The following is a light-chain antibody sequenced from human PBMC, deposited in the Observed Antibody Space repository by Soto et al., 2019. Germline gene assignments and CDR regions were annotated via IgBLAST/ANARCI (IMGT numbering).Light chain of an antibody. V-gene: IGKV3-20*01. CDR2: GAS. J-gene: IGKJ1*01. Sequence: EIVLTQSPGTLSLSPGERATLSCRASQSVSSSYLAWYQQKPGQAPRLLIYGASSRATGIPDRFSGSVSGTDFTLTISRLEPEDFAVYYCQQYGSSLGPWTFGQGTKVEIK. CDR3: QQYGSSLGPWT. CDR1: QSVSSSY.